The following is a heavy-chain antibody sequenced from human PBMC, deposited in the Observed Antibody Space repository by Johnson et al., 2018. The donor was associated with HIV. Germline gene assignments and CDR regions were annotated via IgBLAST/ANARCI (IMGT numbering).Heavy chain of an antibody. CDR1: GFTFSSYV. D-gene: IGHD3-10*01. CDR2: ISYDGSNK. Sequence: QVQLVESGGGVVQPGRSLRLSCAASGFTFSSYVIHWVRQPPGKGLEWVAVISYDGSNKYYVDSVKGRFTISRDNSKNTLYLQMNSLRPEDTAVYYCAKPPSGGDAFDIWGQGTMVTFSS. CDR3: AKPPSGGDAFDI. V-gene: IGHV3-30*18. J-gene: IGHJ3*02.